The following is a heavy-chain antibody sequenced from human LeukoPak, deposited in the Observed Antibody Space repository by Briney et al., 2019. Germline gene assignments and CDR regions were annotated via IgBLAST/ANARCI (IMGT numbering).Heavy chain of an antibody. D-gene: IGHD5-18*01. Sequence: ASVKVSCKASGYTFTSYGISWVRQAPGQGLEWMGWISAYNGNTNYAQKLQGRVTMTTDTSTSTAYMELRSLRSDDTAVYYCARWPVRGYSYGAIDYWGQGTLVTVSS. CDR1: GYTFTSYG. V-gene: IGHV1-18*01. CDR2: ISAYNGNT. CDR3: ARWPVRGYSYGAIDY. J-gene: IGHJ4*02.